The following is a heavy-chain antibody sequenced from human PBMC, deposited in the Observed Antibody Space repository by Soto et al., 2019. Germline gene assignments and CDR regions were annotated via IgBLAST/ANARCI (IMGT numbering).Heavy chain of an antibody. CDR2: MSYSRST. CDR3: ARWLAVAGNYYYYMDV. J-gene: IGHJ6*03. Sequence: SETLSLTCFVSGGSISSNNYYWGWIRQPPGKGLEWIGSMSYSRSTYYNPSLKSRVTISVDTSKNQFSLKLSSVTAADTAVYYCARWLAVAGNYYYYMDVWGKGTTVTVSS. D-gene: IGHD6-19*01. V-gene: IGHV4-39*07. CDR1: GGSISSNNYY.